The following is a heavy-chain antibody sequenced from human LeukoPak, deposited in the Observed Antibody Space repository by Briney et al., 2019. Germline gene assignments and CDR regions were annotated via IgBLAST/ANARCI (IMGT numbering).Heavy chain of an antibody. V-gene: IGHV4-30-4*01. D-gene: IGHD3-9*01. Sequence: SETLSLTCTVSGGSISSGEYYWSWIRQPPGKGLEWIGYIYYSGTTYYNPSLMSRVTISLDTSKNQFSLKLNSVTAADTAVYYCAREITYYDFLTGPFDPWGQGTLVTVSS. CDR3: AREITYYDFLTGPFDP. CDR1: GGSISSGEYY. CDR2: IYYSGTT. J-gene: IGHJ5*02.